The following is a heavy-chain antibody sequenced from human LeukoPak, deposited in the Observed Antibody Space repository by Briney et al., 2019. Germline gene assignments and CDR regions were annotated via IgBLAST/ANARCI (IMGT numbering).Heavy chain of an antibody. Sequence: KPSETLSLTCALYGGSFSGYYWSWIRQTPGKGLEWIGEINHSGSTNHNPSLKSRVTISIDTSKNQFSLKLSSVTAADTAVYYCARGDSQRITMVRGVIIRGGGTFDYWGQGTLVTVSS. CDR2: INHSGST. CDR1: GGSFSGYY. V-gene: IGHV4-34*01. D-gene: IGHD3-10*01. CDR3: ARGDSQRITMVRGVIIRGGGTFDY. J-gene: IGHJ4*02.